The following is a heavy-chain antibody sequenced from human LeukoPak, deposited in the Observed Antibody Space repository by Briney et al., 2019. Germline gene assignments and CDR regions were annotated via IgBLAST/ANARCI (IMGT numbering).Heavy chain of an antibody. CDR3: ANAVAGFH. CDR2: INPSGGST. V-gene: IGHV1-46*01. CDR1: GYTFTSYY. J-gene: IGHJ4*02. Sequence: GASVKVSCKASGYTFTSYYMHWVRQAPGQGLEWMGIINPSGGSTSYAQRFQGRVTMTRDMSTSTDYMELSSLRSEDMAVYYCANAVAGFHWGQGTLVTVSS. D-gene: IGHD6-19*01.